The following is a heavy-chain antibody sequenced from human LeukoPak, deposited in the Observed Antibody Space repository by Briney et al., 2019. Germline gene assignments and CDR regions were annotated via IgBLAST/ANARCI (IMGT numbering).Heavy chain of an antibody. V-gene: IGHV3-21*01. D-gene: IGHD5-18*01. J-gene: IGHJ4*02. CDR2: ITTSSSDV. CDR1: GFTFSSYF. Sequence: GGSLRLSCAASGFTFSSYFMNWVRQAPGKGLEWVSSITTSSSDVYYADSVRGRFTISRDNAKNSLYLQVNSLRAEDTAVYYCARRGYTSGLDYWGQGTLVTVSS. CDR3: ARRGYTSGLDY.